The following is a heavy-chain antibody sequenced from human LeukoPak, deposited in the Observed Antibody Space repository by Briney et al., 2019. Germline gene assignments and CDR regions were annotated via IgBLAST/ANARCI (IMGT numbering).Heavy chain of an antibody. CDR1: GGSFSGYY. D-gene: IGHD3-9*01. V-gene: IGHV4-34*01. CDR2: INHSGST. J-gene: IGHJ6*03. Sequence: SETLSLTCAVYGGSFSGYYWSWIRQPPGKGLEWIGEINHSGSTNYNPALKSRVTISVDTAKNQFSLKLSSVTAADTAVYYCARSSSTGYYPTYYYYYMDVWGKGTTVTISS. CDR3: ARSSSTGYYPTYYYYYMDV.